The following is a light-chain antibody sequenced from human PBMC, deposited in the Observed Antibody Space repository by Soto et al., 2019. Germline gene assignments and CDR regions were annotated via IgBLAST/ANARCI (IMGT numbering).Light chain of an antibody. Sequence: DIVMTQSPDSLAVSLGERATINCKSSQNVLYSSNNKNYLAWYQQKPRQPLKLLIYWASTRESGVPDRFSGSGSGTDFTLTISSLQAEDVAVYYCQQYYASPFTFGPGTKVEVK. V-gene: IGKV4-1*01. CDR3: QQYYASPFT. CDR2: WAS. CDR1: QNVLYSSNNKNY. J-gene: IGKJ3*01.